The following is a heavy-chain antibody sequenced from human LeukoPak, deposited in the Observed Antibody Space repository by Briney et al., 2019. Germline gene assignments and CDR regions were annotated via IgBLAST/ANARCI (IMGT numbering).Heavy chain of an antibody. CDR3: ASGNHYGSGSYRSYFGMDV. CDR2: ITGSGTTI. V-gene: IGHV3-48*03. J-gene: IGHJ6*02. CDR1: GFTFNNYE. D-gene: IGHD3-10*01. Sequence: PGGSLRLSCAASGFTFNNYEMNWVRQAPGKGLEWVAYITGSGTTIYYADSVKGRFTISRDNARNSLYLQMNSLRAEDTAVYYCASGNHYGSGSYRSYFGMDVWGQGTTVTVSS.